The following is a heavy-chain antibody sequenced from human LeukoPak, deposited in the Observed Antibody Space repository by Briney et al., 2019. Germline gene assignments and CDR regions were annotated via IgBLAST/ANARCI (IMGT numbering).Heavy chain of an antibody. V-gene: IGHV1-69*13. D-gene: IGHD4-17*01. CDR2: IIPIFGTA. CDR3: ARPRPFYGDFQPIHAFDI. Sequence: EASVKVSCKASGYTFTGYYMHWVRQAPGQGLEWMGGIIPIFGTANYAQKFQGRVTITADESTSTAYMELSSLRSEDTAVYHCARPRPFYGDFQPIHAFDIWGQGTMVTVSS. J-gene: IGHJ3*02. CDR1: GYTFTGYY.